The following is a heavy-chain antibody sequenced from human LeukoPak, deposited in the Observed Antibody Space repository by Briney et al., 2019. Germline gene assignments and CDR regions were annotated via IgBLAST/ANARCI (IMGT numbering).Heavy chain of an antibody. D-gene: IGHD3-10*01. J-gene: IGHJ6*03. CDR2: IKQDGSEK. CDR3: ARALGLWFGGTYYMDV. Sequence: GGSLRLSCAASGFTFSSYWMSWVRQAPGKGLEWVANIKQDGSEKYYVDSVKGRFTISRDNAKNSLYLQMNSLRAEDTAVYYCARALGLWFGGTYYMDVWGKGTTVTVSS. CDR1: GFTFSSYW. V-gene: IGHV3-7*04.